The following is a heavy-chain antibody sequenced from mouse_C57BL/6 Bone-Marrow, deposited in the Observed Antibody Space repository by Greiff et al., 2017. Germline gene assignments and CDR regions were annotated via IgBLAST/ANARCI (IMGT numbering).Heavy chain of an antibody. D-gene: IGHD1-1*01. Sequence: QVQLLQSGAELARPGASVKLSCKASGYTFTSYGISWVQQSTGQGLEWIAEIYTRSGNTYYNEQFKGQATLTADKSSSTAYMELRSLKSEDSSVCVCAIYGRNARDYGGQGTSVTVSS. CDR2: IYTRSGNT. CDR1: GYTFTSYG. CDR3: AIYGRNARDY. V-gene: IGHV1-81*01. J-gene: IGHJ4*01.